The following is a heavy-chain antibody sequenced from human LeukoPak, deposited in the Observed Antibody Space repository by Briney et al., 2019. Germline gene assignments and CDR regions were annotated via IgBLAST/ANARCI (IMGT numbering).Heavy chain of an antibody. V-gene: IGHV4-39*07. D-gene: IGHD3-3*01. J-gene: IGHJ4*02. CDR2: IYYSGST. Sequence: SETLSLTCTVSGGSISSSSYYWGWIRQPPGKGLEWIGSIYYSGSTYYNPSLKSRVIISVDTSKNQFSLKLSSVTAADTAVYYCARDNHDFWSGYYTGWHYFDYWGQGTLVTVSS. CDR3: ARDNHDFWSGYYTGWHYFDY. CDR1: GGSISSSSYY.